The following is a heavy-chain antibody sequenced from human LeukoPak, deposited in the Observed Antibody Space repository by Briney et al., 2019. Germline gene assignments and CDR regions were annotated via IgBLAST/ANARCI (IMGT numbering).Heavy chain of an antibody. CDR2: IYYSGSN. CDR3: ARSLPCPCGGDCWGAFDL. J-gene: IGHJ3*01. D-gene: IGHD2-21*02. CDR1: GVSMSSYY. V-gene: IGHV4-59*01. Sequence: SSETLSLTCTVSGVSMSSYYWSWIRQPPGKGLEWIGYIYYSGSNKYNPSLKSRVAISIDTSKNQFSLKLNSVTTADTAVYYCARSLPCPCGGDCWGAFDLWGQGTLVPVSS.